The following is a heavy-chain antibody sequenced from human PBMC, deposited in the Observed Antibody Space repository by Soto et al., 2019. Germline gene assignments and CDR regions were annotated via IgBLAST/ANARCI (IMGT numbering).Heavy chain of an antibody. Sequence: ALVKVSCKASGGTFSSYAISWVRQARGQGLEWMGGIIPIFGTANYAQKFQGRVTITADKSTSTAYMELSSLRSEDTAVYYCASAGVANYYDSSGYWFDPWGQGTLVTVSS. CDR2: IIPIFGTA. CDR3: ASAGVANYYDSSGYWFDP. V-gene: IGHV1-69*06. J-gene: IGHJ5*02. D-gene: IGHD3-22*01. CDR1: GGTFSSYA.